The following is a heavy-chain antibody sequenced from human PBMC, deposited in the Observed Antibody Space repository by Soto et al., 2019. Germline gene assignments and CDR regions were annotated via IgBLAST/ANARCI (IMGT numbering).Heavy chain of an antibody. CDR2: INPNSDVT. CDR1: GYAFNSYY. CDR3: VRVGLNRNYDFDF. J-gene: IGHJ4*02. Sequence: QVQLVQSGAEVKKPGASVKVSCKASGYAFNSYYIHWVRQAPGQGLEWMGWINPNSDVTGYAQSFQGRVTMTRDMSMTTAYMDLTRLRSDDTAVYYCVRVGLNRNYDFDFWGQGTLITVSS. V-gene: IGHV1-2*02. D-gene: IGHD3-16*01.